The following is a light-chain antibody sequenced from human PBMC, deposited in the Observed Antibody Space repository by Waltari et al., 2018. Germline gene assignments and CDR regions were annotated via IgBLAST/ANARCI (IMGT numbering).Light chain of an antibody. CDR1: TTNIGRNP. CDR3: AAWDDSLNGCVV. J-gene: IGLJ2*01. Sequence: QSVLTEPPSASVTPGQTIPISCSGTTTNIGRNPVNCYQQRPGTAPKLLIYSNNQRPSGVPDRFSGSKSGTSASLASSGLQSEDEAEYYCAAWDDSLNGCVVFGGGTKLTVL. V-gene: IGLV1-44*01. CDR2: SNN.